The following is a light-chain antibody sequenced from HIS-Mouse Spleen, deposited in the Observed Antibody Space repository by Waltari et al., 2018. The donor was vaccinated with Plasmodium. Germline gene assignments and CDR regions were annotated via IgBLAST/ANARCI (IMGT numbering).Light chain of an antibody. Sequence: EIVLTQSPGTLSLSQGERATLYCRASQSVSSSYLAWYQQKPGQAPRLLIYGASSRATGFPDRFSGSGSGTDFTLTISRLEPEDFAVYYCQQYGSSPPYTFGQGTKLEIK. J-gene: IGKJ2*01. CDR2: GAS. CDR1: QSVSSSY. CDR3: QQYGSSPPYT. V-gene: IGKV3-20*01.